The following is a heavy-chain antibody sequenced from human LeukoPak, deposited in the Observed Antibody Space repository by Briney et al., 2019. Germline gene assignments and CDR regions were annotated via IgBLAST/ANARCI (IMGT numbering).Heavy chain of an antibody. CDR3: ARGGSTWLGY. CDR2: IHSDGSST. V-gene: IGHV3-74*01. CDR1: GFTFSSYW. J-gene: IGHJ4*02. D-gene: IGHD5/OR15-5a*01. Sequence: PGGSLRLSCAASGFTFSSYWMHWVRQAPGGGLVWVSRIHSDGSSTNYADSVKGRFTISRDNAKNTLYLQMNSLRAEDTAVDICARGGSTWLGYWGQGTLVTVSS.